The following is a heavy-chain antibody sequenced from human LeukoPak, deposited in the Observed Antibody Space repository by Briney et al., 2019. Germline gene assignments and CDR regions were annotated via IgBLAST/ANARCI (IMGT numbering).Heavy chain of an antibody. CDR3: ARTWIQLFTPGLDL. D-gene: IGHD5-18*01. Sequence: ASVKVSCKASGYTFSGHYLHWVRQAPGQGLEWMGRINPNTGVTQYTENFQGRVTMTGDTSISTAYMELNGLRSDDTAIYYCARTWIQLFTPGLDLWGQGTLVTVSS. V-gene: IGHV1-2*06. CDR1: GYTFSGHY. J-gene: IGHJ5*02. CDR2: INPNTGVT.